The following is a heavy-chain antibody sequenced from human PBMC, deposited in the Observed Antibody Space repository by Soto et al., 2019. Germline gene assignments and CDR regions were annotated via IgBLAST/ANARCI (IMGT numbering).Heavy chain of an antibody. D-gene: IGHD6-19*01. CDR1: GFTFSSYA. CDR2: ISGSGGST. Sequence: GGSLRLSCAASGFTFSSYAMSWVRQAPGKGLEWVSAISGSGGSTYYAGSVKGRFTISRDNSKNTLYLQMNSLRAEDTAVLYCANLPGYSSGWYLSRGVYFDYWGQGTLVTVSS. V-gene: IGHV3-23*01. CDR3: ANLPGYSSGWYLSRGVYFDY. J-gene: IGHJ4*02.